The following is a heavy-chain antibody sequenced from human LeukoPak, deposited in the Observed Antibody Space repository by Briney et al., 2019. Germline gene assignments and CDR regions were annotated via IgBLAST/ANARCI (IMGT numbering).Heavy chain of an antibody. J-gene: IGHJ3*01. V-gene: IGHV3-23*01. D-gene: IGHD3-16*01. CDR2: IRGSGDST. Sequence: GGSLRLSCAASGFTFSSYAMTWVRQAPGKGLEWVSSIRGSGDSTYYADSVKGRFTISRDNSKSTLYLQMNSLRVEDTAVYYCAKDPLALRLGAFDSWGQGTMVTVSS. CDR3: AKDPLALRLGAFDS. CDR1: GFTFSSYA.